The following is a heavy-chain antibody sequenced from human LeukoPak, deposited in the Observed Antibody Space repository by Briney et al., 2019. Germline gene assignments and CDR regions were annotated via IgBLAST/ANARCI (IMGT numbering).Heavy chain of an antibody. D-gene: IGHD3-3*01. V-gene: IGHV4-59*08. J-gene: IGHJ6*02. CDR3: ARLVTFYDFWSGYYLDYGMDV. CDR1: GGSISSYC. CDR2: IYYSGST. Sequence: PSETLSLTCTVSGGSISSYCWSWIRQPPGKGLEWIGYIYYSGSTNYNPSLKSRVTISVDTSKNQFSLKLSSVTAADTAVYYCARLVTFYDFWSGYYLDYGMDVWGQGTTVTVSS.